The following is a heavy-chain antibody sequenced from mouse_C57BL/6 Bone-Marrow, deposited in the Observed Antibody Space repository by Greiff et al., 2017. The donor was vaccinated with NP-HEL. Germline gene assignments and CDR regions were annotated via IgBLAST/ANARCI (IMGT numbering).Heavy chain of an antibody. CDR3: SKNYYVNPACFAY. CDR1: GFSLTSYG. J-gene: IGHJ3*01. Sequence: VQLQQSGPGLVQPSQSLSITCTVSGFSLTSYGVHWVRQSPGKGLEWLGVIWRGGSTDYNAAFMSRLSITKDNSKSQVFFKMNSLQADDTAIYDCSKNYYVNPACFAYWGQGTLVTVSA. V-gene: IGHV2-5*01. D-gene: IGHD2-1*01. CDR2: IWRGGST.